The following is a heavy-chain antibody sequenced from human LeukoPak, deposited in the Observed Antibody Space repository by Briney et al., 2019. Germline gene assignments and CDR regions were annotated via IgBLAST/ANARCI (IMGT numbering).Heavy chain of an antibody. D-gene: IGHD4-17*01. J-gene: IGHJ4*02. CDR3: AKGIEDYGTYKPFDY. V-gene: IGHV3-23*01. CDR2: ISGSGGST. CDR1: GCTFSSYA. Sequence: GGSLRLSCAASGCTFSSYAMSWVRQAPGKGLEWVSAISGSGGSTYYADSVKGRFTISRDNSKNTLYLQMNSLRAEDTAVYYCAKGIEDYGTYKPFDYWGQGTLVTVSS.